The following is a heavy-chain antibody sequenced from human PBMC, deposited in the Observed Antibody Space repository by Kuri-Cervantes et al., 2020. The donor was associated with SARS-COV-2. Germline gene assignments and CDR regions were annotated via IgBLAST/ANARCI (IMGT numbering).Heavy chain of an antibody. CDR3: ARAPAAIIDGLTADAFDI. CDR2: ISSSSSYI. V-gene: IGHV3-21*01. Sequence: GESLKISCAASGFTFSSYSMNWVRQAPGKGLEWVSSISSSSSYIYYADSVKGRFTISRDNAKNTLYLQMNSLRAEDTAVYYCARAPAAIIDGLTADAFDIWGQGTMVTVSS. J-gene: IGHJ3*02. CDR1: GFTFSSYS. D-gene: IGHD2-2*02.